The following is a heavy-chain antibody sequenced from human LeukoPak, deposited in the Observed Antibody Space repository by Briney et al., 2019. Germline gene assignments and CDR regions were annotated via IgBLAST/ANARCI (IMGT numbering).Heavy chain of an antibody. CDR1: GGTFSSYA. J-gene: IGHJ4*02. D-gene: IGHD3-10*01. Sequence: SAKVACKASGGTFSSYAISWVRQAPRRGLEWMGRSIPIFGTANYAQKFQGRVTITTDESTSTAYMELSSLRSEDTAVYYCARDSDYYSSGSYFNWGQGPLVTVSS. V-gene: IGHV1-69*05. CDR2: SIPIFGTA. CDR3: ARDSDYYSSGSYFN.